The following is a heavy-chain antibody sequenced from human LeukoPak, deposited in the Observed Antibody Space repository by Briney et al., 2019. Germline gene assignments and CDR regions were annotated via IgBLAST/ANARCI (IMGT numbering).Heavy chain of an antibody. J-gene: IGHJ4*02. Sequence: AISASGPSKLYAASVKGRFTISRENSKKTLYLQMNSLRAEDTAVYYCAKDRELLLWFGELDYWGQGTLVTVSS. V-gene: IGHV3-23*01. D-gene: IGHD3-10*01. CDR3: AKDRELLLWFGELDY. CDR2: ISASGPSK.